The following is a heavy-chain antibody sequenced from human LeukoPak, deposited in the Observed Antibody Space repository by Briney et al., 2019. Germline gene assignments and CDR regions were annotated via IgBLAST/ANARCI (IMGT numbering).Heavy chain of an antibody. CDR3: ATTGGYEDTAIVDY. Sequence: GGSLRLSCAASGFTFSSYSMNWVRQAPGKGLEWVSSISSSSSYIYYADSVKGRFTISRDNAKNSLYLQMNSLRAEDTAVYYCATTGGYEDTAIVDYWGQGTLVTVSS. CDR1: GFTFSSYS. CDR2: ISSSSSYI. V-gene: IGHV3-21*01. J-gene: IGHJ4*02. D-gene: IGHD5-18*01.